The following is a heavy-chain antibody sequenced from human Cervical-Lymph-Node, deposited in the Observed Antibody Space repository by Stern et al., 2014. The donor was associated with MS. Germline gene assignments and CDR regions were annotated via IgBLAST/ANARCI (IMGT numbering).Heavy chain of an antibody. Sequence: VQLVQSGGGLIQPGWSLRLSCAASGFTVSSNYMSWVRQAPGKGLEWVSVIYSGGTTYYADSVKGRFTISRDNSKNTLYLQMNSLRAEDTAVYYCARTTYYDFWSGYGMDVWGQGTTVTVSS. CDR3: ARTTYYDFWSGYGMDV. D-gene: IGHD3-3*01. CDR2: IYSGGTT. V-gene: IGHV3-53*01. CDR1: GFTVSSNY. J-gene: IGHJ6*02.